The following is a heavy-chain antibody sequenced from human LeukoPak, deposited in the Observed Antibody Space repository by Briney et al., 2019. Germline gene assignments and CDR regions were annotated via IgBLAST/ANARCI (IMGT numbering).Heavy chain of an antibody. Sequence: GGSLRLSCAASGFILSSYWMHWVRQAPGKGLVWVSRITSDGSSTIYADSVKGRFTSSRDNAKNTLYLQMNSLRVEDTAVYYCARDINWALGNPWGQGPLVIVSS. CDR2: ITSDGSST. CDR3: ARDINWALGNP. J-gene: IGHJ5*02. CDR1: GFILSSYW. D-gene: IGHD1-1*01. V-gene: IGHV3-74*01.